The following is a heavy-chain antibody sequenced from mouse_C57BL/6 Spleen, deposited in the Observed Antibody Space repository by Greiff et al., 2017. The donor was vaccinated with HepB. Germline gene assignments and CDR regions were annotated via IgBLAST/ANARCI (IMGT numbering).Heavy chain of an antibody. D-gene: IGHD2-1*01. V-gene: IGHV1-55*01. CDR3: ARGNYVNYNWYFDV. Sequence: QVQLQQPGAVLVKPGASVKMSCKASGYTFTRYWITCVKQRPGQGLEWIGVIYPGSSSTTYNEKFKSKATLTVDTSSSTAYMQLSSLTSEDSAVYYFARGNYVNYNWYFDVWGTGTTVTVSS. CDR2: IYPGSSST. CDR1: GYTFTRYW. J-gene: IGHJ1*03.